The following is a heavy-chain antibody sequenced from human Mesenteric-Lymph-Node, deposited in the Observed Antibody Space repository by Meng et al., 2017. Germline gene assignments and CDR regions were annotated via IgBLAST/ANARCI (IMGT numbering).Heavy chain of an antibody. V-gene: IGHV3-11*01. CDR2: ISGSGSPI. CDR1: GFTFSDYY. J-gene: IGHJ3*02. Sequence: GGSLRLSCAASGFTFSDYYMSWIRQAPGKGLEWVSYISGSGSPIYNEDSVKGRFTISRDNAKNSLLLQMNSLRAEDTAIYYCARIRVERATGTAFDIWGQGTMVTVSS. D-gene: IGHD5-24*01. CDR3: ARIRVERATGTAFDI.